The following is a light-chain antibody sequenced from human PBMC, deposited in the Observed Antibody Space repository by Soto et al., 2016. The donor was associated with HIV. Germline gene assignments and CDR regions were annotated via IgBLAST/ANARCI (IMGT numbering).Light chain of an antibody. CDR2: KDS. J-gene: IGLJ2*01. CDR3: QSADSSGTYVL. CDR1: TLPKQY. Sequence: SYELTQPPSVSVSPGQTASITCSGDTLPKQYAYWYQQKPGQAPVLVIYKDSERPSGIPERFSGSSSGTTVTLTIGGVQAEDEADYYCQSADSSGTYVLFGGGTKLTVL. V-gene: IGLV3-25*03.